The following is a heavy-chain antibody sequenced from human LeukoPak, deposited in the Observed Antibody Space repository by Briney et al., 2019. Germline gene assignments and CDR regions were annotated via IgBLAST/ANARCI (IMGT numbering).Heavy chain of an antibody. Sequence: GRSLRLSFTASGFTFISYEMNWVRQAPGKGLEWVSYISSIGSSIYYADSVKGRFTISRDNAKNSLYLQMNSLRAEDTAVYHCVRQYYYGSGSYLWAPDYWGQGTLVTVSS. CDR1: GFTFISYE. CDR3: VRQYYYGSGSYLWAPDY. V-gene: IGHV3-48*03. CDR2: ISSIGSSI. J-gene: IGHJ4*02. D-gene: IGHD3-10*01.